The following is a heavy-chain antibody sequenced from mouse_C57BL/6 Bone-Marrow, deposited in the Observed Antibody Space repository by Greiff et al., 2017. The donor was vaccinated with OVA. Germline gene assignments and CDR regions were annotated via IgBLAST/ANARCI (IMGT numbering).Heavy chain of an antibody. CDR2: INPSNGGT. Sequence: VQLQQPGTELVKPGASVKLSCKASGYTFTSYWMHWVKQRPGQGLEWIGNINPSNGGTNYNEKFKSKATLTVDKSSRPAYMQLSSLTSEDSAVYYCARSSNWDYFDDWGQGTTLTVSS. CDR3: ARSSNWDYFDD. D-gene: IGHD4-1*02. J-gene: IGHJ2*01. CDR1: GYTFTSYW. V-gene: IGHV1-53*01.